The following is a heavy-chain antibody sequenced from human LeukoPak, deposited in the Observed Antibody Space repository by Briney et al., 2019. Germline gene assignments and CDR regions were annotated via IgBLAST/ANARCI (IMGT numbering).Heavy chain of an antibody. Sequence: ASVKVSCKVSGYTLTELSMHWVRQAPGKGLEWMGGFDPEDGETIYAQKFQGRVTMTEDTSTDTAYMELSSLRSEDTDVYYCATGSKVVPAAMDYWGQGTPVTVSS. CDR3: ATGSKVVPAAMDY. CDR1: GYTLTELS. J-gene: IGHJ4*02. D-gene: IGHD2-2*01. V-gene: IGHV1-24*01. CDR2: FDPEDGET.